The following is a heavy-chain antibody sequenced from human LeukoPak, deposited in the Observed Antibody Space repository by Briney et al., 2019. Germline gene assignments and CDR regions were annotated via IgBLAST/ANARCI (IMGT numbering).Heavy chain of an antibody. D-gene: IGHD1-26*01. Sequence: PGGSLRLSCAASGFTFSSYSMNWVRQAPGKGLEWVSGINWNGGSTGYADSVKGRFTISRDNAKNSLYLQMNSLRAEDTALYYCAREIVGAPIDYWGQGTLVTVSS. J-gene: IGHJ4*02. CDR3: AREIVGAPIDY. V-gene: IGHV3-20*04. CDR1: GFTFSSYS. CDR2: INWNGGST.